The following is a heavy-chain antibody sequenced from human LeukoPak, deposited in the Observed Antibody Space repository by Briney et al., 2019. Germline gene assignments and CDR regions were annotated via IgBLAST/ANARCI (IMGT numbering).Heavy chain of an antibody. CDR3: ARDTYGSGPGGMDV. Sequence: SETLSLTCTVSGGSISSYYWSWIRQPAGKGLEWVGRIYTSGSTNYNPSLKSRVTMSVDTSKNQFSLKLSSVTAADTAVYYCARDTYGSGPGGMDVWGQGTTVTVSS. V-gene: IGHV4-4*07. J-gene: IGHJ6*02. CDR2: IYTSGST. CDR1: GGSISSYY. D-gene: IGHD3-10*01.